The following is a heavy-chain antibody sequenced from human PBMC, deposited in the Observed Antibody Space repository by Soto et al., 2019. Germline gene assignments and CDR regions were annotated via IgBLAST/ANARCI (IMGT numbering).Heavy chain of an antibody. CDR1: DFTFSNAW. CDR2: IKSKTDGGTT. D-gene: IGHD3-22*01. J-gene: IGHJ3*01. Sequence: EVQLVESGGGLVKPGGSLRLSCAASDFTFSNAWMNWVRQAPGKGLEWVGRIKSKTDGGTTDYAAPVKGRFTISRDDSTNTVYLQMSSLKTEDTAVYYCTIERISIIVVVFDVWGQGTMVTVSS. V-gene: IGHV3-15*07. CDR3: TIERISIIVVVFDV.